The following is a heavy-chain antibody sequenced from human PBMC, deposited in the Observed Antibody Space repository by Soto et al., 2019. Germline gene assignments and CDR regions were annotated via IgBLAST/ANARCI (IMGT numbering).Heavy chain of an antibody. Sequence: EVQLVESGGGLVQPGGSLRLSCAASGFTVSSKYMTWVRQAPGKGLEWVSLIQSGGTTYYADSVKGRFTISRDTSENTLHLQRDSLRGEDAVVYYCARDDVLCVGGRCYGIPLAVWGKGTTVPVSS. CDR1: GFTVSSKY. D-gene: IGHD2-15*01. J-gene: IGHJ6*03. V-gene: IGHV3-66*01. CDR2: IQSGGTT. CDR3: ARDDVLCVGGRCYGIPLAV.